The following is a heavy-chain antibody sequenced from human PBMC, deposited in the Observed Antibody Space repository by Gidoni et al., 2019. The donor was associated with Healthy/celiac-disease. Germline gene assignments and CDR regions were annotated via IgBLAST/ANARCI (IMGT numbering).Heavy chain of an antibody. D-gene: IGHD3-10*01. J-gene: IGHJ4*02. CDR3: ARVPLVYGSGSYSNPHQGDFDY. Sequence: QVQLQESGPGLVKPSQTLSLTCTVSGGSISSGGYYWSWLRQHPGKGLEWIGNIYYSGSTYYNPSLKSRVTISVDTSKNQFSLKLSSVTAADTAVYYCARVPLVYGSGSYSNPHQGDFDYWGQGTLVTVSS. V-gene: IGHV4-31*03. CDR1: GGSISSGGYY. CDR2: IYYSGST.